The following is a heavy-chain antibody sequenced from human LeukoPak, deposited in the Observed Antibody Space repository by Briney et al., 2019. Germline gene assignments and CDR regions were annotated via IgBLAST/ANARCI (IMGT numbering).Heavy chain of an antibody. Sequence: SETLSLTCTVSGGSISSYYWSWIRQPPGKGLEWIGHIYYSGSTNYNPSLRSRVTISVDTSKNQFSLKLSSVTAADTAVYYCARGRSNNAYGEYFQHWGQGTLVTVSS. D-gene: IGHD3-10*01. CDR1: GGSISSYY. J-gene: IGHJ1*01. V-gene: IGHV4-59*01. CDR3: ARGRSNNAYGEYFQH. CDR2: IYYSGST.